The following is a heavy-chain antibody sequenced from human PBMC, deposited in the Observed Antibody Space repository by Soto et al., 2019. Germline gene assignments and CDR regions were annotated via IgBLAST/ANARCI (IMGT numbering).Heavy chain of an antibody. CDR1: GYSFTSTY. CDR3: ALKVVTYYDN. D-gene: IGHD2-21*02. CDR2: INPAGGTT. V-gene: IGHV1-46*01. Sequence: QVQLVQSGAEVKKPGASVRISCRASGYSFTSTYVHWVRQAPGQGPEWMGIINPAGGTTYYAQKFXXRLPITSDTSTDTVFMDLNDLTSEDTAVYFCALKVVTYYDNWGQGTLLTVSS. J-gene: IGHJ4*02.